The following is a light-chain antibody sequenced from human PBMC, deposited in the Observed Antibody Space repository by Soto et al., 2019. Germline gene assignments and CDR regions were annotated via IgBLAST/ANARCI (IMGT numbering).Light chain of an antibody. Sequence: DIQMTQSPSSLSASIGDRVTITCLSSQSISSYLNWYQQKPGKAPNLLIYVASTLQTGVPSRFSGSGSGTDFTLTISSLQPEDFATYYCQQYNTYSRTFGQGTKVDIK. CDR3: QQYNTYSRT. CDR2: VAS. CDR1: QSISSY. V-gene: IGKV1-39*01. J-gene: IGKJ1*01.